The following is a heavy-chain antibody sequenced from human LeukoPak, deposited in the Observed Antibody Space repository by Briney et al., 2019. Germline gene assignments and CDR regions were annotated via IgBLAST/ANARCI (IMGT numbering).Heavy chain of an antibody. CDR2: IKPDGSEK. Sequence: PGGSLRLSCAASGFTFSSYSMNWVRQAPGKGLEWVANIKPDGSEKYYAASVRGRFTISRDNAKKALYLQMNSLRVEDTAVYYCASERPSSSWYDYWGQGTLVTVSS. D-gene: IGHD6-13*01. J-gene: IGHJ4*02. CDR3: ASERPSSSWYDY. V-gene: IGHV3-7*01. CDR1: GFTFSSYS.